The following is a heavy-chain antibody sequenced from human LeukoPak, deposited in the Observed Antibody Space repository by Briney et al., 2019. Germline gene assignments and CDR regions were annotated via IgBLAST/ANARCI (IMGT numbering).Heavy chain of an antibody. CDR2: IYSGGST. J-gene: IGHJ6*04. CDR3: AREHRPAAAGTRRTDYYYYGIDV. Sequence: TGGSLRLSCAASGFTVSSNYMSWVRQAPGEGLEWVSVIYSGGSTYYADSVKGRFTISRDNSKNTLYLQMNSLRAEDTAVYYCAREHRPAAAGTRRTDYYYYGIDVWGKGTTVTVSS. CDR1: GFTVSSNY. D-gene: IGHD6-13*01. V-gene: IGHV3-53*01.